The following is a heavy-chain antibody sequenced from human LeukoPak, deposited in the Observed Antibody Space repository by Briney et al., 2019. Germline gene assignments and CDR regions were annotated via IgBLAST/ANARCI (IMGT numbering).Heavy chain of an antibody. CDR2: IWYDGSNK. V-gene: IGHV3-30*02. CDR3: AKERLLWFGELFDY. CDR1: GFTFSSYG. Sequence: GGSLRLSCAASGFTFSSYGMHWVRQAPGKGLEWVAVIWYDGSNKYYADSVKGRFTISRDNSKNTLYLQMNSLRAEDTAVYYCAKERLLWFGELFDYWGQGTLVTVSS. J-gene: IGHJ4*02. D-gene: IGHD3-10*01.